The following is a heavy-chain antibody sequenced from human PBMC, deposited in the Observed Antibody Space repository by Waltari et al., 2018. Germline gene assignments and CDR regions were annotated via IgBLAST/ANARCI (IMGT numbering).Heavy chain of an antibody. CDR2: IYTSGST. J-gene: IGHJ6*02. Sequence: QVQLQESGPGLVKPSQTLSLTCTVSGGSISSGSYYWNWIRQPAGKGLEWIGYIYTSGSTNYNPSLKSRVTISVDTSKNQFSLKLSSVTAADTAVYYCASTTYYYYGMDVWGQGTTVTVSS. CDR1: GGSISSGSYY. D-gene: IGHD1-26*01. V-gene: IGHV4-61*09. CDR3: ASTTYYYYGMDV.